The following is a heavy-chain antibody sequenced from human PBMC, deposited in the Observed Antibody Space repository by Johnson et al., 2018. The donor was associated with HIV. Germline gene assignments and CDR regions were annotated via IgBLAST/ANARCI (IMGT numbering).Heavy chain of an antibody. Sequence: QVQLVESGGGLVKPGGSLRLSCAASGFTFSDYYMTWIRQAPGTGLEWVSYISGSGNIIYYTSSLKGRFTISRDNSKNTLYLQMNSLRAEDTAVYYCASELGIRLDAFDIWGQGTMVTVSS. CDR1: GFTFSDYY. D-gene: IGHD7-27*01. CDR3: ASELGIRLDAFDI. J-gene: IGHJ3*02. CDR2: ISGSGNII. V-gene: IGHV3-11*04.